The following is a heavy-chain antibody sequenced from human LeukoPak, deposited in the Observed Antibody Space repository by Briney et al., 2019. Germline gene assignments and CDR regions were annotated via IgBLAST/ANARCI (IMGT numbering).Heavy chain of an antibody. D-gene: IGHD3-22*01. Sequence: SETLSLTCAVSGGSISSSNWWSWVRQPPGKGLEWIGEIYHSGSTNYNPSLKSRVTISVDKSKNQFSLKLSSVTAADTAVYYCARDKELDSGYYYYYYGMDVWGQGTTVTVSS. CDR2: IYHSGST. V-gene: IGHV4-4*02. CDR1: GGSISSSNW. CDR3: ARDKELDSGYYYYYYGMDV. J-gene: IGHJ6*02.